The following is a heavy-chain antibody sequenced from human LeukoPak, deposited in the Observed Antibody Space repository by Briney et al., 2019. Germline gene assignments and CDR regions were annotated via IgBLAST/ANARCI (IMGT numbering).Heavy chain of an antibody. CDR1: GFTFSDYY. J-gene: IGHJ5*02. Sequence: GGSLRLSCAASGFTFSDYYMSWTRQAPGKGLEWVSYISSSGSTIYYADSVKGRFTISRDNAKNSLYLQMNSLRAEDTAVYYCARGYCSSTSCSQGDWFDPWGQGTLVTVSS. V-gene: IGHV3-11*01. CDR2: ISSSGSTI. CDR3: ARGYCSSTSCSQGDWFDP. D-gene: IGHD2-2*01.